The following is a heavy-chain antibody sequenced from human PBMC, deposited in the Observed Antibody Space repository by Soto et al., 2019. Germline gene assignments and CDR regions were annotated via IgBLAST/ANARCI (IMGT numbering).Heavy chain of an antibody. Sequence: QVQLQQWGAGLLKPSETLSLTCAVYGGSFSGYYWSWIRQPPGKGLEWIGEINHSGSTNYNPSLKSRVTISVDTSKNQFSLKLSSVTGADTAVYYCASGVTDYGVDYWGQGTLVTVSS. D-gene: IGHD4-17*01. CDR3: ASGVTDYGVDY. J-gene: IGHJ4*02. CDR1: GGSFSGYY. CDR2: INHSGST. V-gene: IGHV4-34*01.